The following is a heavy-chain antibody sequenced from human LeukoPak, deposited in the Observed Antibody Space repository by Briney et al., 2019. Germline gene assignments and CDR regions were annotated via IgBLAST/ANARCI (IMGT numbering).Heavy chain of an antibody. Sequence: VASVKVSCKASGYTFTGYYMHWVRQAPGQGLEWMGWINPNSGGTNYAQKFQGRVTMTRDTSISTAYMELSRLRSDDTAVYYCARDPLITMVRGVIPWFDPWGQGTLVTVSS. V-gene: IGHV1-2*02. CDR1: GYTFTGYY. CDR2: INPNSGGT. J-gene: IGHJ5*02. CDR3: ARDPLITMVRGVIPWFDP. D-gene: IGHD3-10*01.